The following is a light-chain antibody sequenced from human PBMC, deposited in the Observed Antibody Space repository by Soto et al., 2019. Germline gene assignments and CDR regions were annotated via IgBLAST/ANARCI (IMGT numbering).Light chain of an antibody. J-gene: IGKJ1*01. CDR3: QQYNNWPPMWT. Sequence: EIGLTQSPCTLSLSPGERATLSWGASQRVSSSYLAWYQQKPGKAPRLLIYGASTRATGIPARFSGSGSGKEFTLTISSLQSEDFAVYYCQQYNNWPPMWTFGQGTKVDIK. V-gene: IGKV3-15*01. CDR1: QRVSSSY. CDR2: GAS.